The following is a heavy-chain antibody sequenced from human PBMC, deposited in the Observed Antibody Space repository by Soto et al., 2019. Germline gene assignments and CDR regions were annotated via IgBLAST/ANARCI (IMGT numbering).Heavy chain of an antibody. J-gene: IGHJ4*02. CDR1: GFTFSTYG. V-gene: IGHV3-33*01. CDR2: IWYDGSNK. Sequence: QVQLVESGGGVVQPGKSLRLSCAASGFTFSTYGMHWVRQAPGKGLEWVAVIWYDGSNKYHGDSLKGRFTISRDNSKNTVYLQINNRRAEDTAVYYCGRDGALGDTAVVDSWGQGTLVIVSS. D-gene: IGHD5-18*01. CDR3: GRDGALGDTAVVDS.